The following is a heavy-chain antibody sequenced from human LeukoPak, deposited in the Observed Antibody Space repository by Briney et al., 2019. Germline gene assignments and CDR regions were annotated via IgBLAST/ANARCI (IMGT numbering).Heavy chain of an antibody. J-gene: IGHJ4*02. CDR3: AKLLNYFDY. CDR1: GFTFSSYA. Sequence: GGSLRLSCAASGFTFSSYAMHWVRQAPGKGLEYVSAISSNGGSTYYANSVKGRFTISRDNSKNTLYLQMGSLRAEDMAVYYCAKLLNYFDYWGQGTLVTVSS. CDR2: ISSNGGST. V-gene: IGHV3-64*01. D-gene: IGHD4-23*01.